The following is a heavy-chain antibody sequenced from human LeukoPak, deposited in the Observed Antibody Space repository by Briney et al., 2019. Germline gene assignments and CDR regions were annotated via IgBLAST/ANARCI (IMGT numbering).Heavy chain of an antibody. V-gene: IGHV3-15*01. CDR3: ATEYRDSSGWYGAFDI. CDR2: IKSKSDRGTT. CDR1: GFTVINAW. J-gene: IGHJ3*02. Sequence: TGGSLRLSCAASGFTVINAWMSWVRQAPGRGLEWVGRIKSKSDRGTTDYAAPVKGRFTISRDDSKNTLYLQMDSLQTDDTAVYYCATEYRDSSGWYGAFDIWGQGTMVTVSS. D-gene: IGHD6-19*01.